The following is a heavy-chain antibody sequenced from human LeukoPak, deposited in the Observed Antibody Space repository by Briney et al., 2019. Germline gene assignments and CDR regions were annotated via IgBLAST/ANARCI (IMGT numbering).Heavy chain of an antibody. D-gene: IGHD1-14*01. CDR3: ARTRGSYWYFDL. V-gene: IGHV3-23*01. J-gene: IGHJ2*01. Sequence: GGSLRLSCAASAFTFSNHAMSWVRLAPGKGLEWVSTISTSGGGTFYADSVKGRFTISRDNSKNTLYLQINSLRAEDTAVYYCARTRGSYWYFDLWGRGTLVTVSS. CDR1: AFTFSNHA. CDR2: ISTSGGGT.